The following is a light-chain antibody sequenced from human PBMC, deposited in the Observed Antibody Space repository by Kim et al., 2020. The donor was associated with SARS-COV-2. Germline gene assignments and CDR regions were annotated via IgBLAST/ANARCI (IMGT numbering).Light chain of an antibody. CDR1: QACPSSY. CDR2: DSS. CDR3: QQRSNCPPALT. J-gene: IGKJ4*01. Sequence: DSATLSFMASQACPSSYFACYQQQPGPAPRPLIYDSSTSATGIPARFSCSGSGTDFTLNISSLESEDFAVYYCQQRSNCPPALTFGGGTKVDIK. V-gene: IGKV3-11*01.